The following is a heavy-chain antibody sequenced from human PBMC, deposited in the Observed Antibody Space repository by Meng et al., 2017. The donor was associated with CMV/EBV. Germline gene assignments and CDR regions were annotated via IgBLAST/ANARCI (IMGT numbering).Heavy chain of an antibody. CDR3: TTEETYCSSTSCYTGSYYYYGMDV. V-gene: IGHV3-15*01. CDR2: IKSKTDGGTT. CDR1: GFTFSNAW. J-gene: IGHJ6*02. Sequence: GGSLRLTCAASGFTFSNAWMSWVRQAPGKGLEWVGRIKSKTDGGTTDYAAPVKGRFTISRDDSKNTLYLRMNSLKTEDTAVYYCTTEETYCSSTSCYTGSYYYYGMDVWGQGTTVTVSS. D-gene: IGHD2-2*02.